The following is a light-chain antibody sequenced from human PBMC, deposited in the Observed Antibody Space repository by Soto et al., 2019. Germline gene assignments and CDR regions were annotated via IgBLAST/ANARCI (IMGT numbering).Light chain of an antibody. CDR1: QSIGSW. V-gene: IGKV1-5*03. CDR3: QQYNTYWYT. J-gene: IGKJ2*01. Sequence: IQMTQSPSTLSASVGDRVTITCRASQSIGSWLAWYQQKPGKAPKLLIYKASSLESGVPSRFSGSGSGTEFTLTISSLQPDDFATYYCQQYNTYWYTFGQGTKLEIK. CDR2: KAS.